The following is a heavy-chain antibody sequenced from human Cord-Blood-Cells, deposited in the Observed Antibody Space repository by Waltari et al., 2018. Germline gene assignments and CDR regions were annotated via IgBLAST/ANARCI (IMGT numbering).Heavy chain of an antibody. J-gene: IGHJ4*02. CDR2: IYSGGST. D-gene: IGHD3-10*01. V-gene: IGHV3-53*01. CDR3: ARDPGYYGSGSYYDY. Sequence: EVQLVESGGGLIQPGGSLRLSCAASGFTVSSNYMSWVRQAPGKGLEWVSVIYSGGSTYYAESGKGRFTISRDNSRNTLYLQMNSLRAEDTAVYYCARDPGYYGSGSYYDYWGQGTLVTVSS. CDR1: GFTVSSNY.